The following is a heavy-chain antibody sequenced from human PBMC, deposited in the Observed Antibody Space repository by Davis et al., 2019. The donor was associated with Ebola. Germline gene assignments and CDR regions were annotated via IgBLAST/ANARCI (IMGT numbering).Heavy chain of an antibody. CDR3: ATLRGGGGYCSSTSCSRRNWFDP. CDR2: FDPEDGET. D-gene: IGHD2-2*01. CDR1: GYTLTELS. J-gene: IGHJ5*02. Sequence: ASVKVSCKVSGYTLTELSMHWVRQAPGKGLEWMGGFDPEDGETIYAQKFQGRVTMTEDTSTDTAYMELSSLRSEDTAVYYCATLRGGGGYCSSTSCSRRNWFDPWGQGTLVTVSS. V-gene: IGHV1-24*01.